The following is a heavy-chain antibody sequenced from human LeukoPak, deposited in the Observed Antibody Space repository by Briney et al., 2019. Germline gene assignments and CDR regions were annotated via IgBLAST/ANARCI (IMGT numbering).Heavy chain of an antibody. D-gene: IGHD5-18*01. CDR3: ARGPRVYSYVPPFFDY. V-gene: IGHV4-34*01. J-gene: IGHJ4*02. CDR1: GGSFSGYY. CDR2: INHSGST. Sequence: SETLSLTCAVYGGSFSGYYWSWIRQPPGKGLEWIGEINHSGSTNYNPSLKSRVTISVDTSKNQFSLKLSSVTAADTAVYYCARGPRVYSYVPPFFDYWGQGTLVTVSS.